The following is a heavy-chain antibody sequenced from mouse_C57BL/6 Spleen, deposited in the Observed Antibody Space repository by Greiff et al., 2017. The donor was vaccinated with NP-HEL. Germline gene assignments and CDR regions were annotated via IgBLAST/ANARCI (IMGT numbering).Heavy chain of an antibody. CDR1: GFTFSSYA. V-gene: IGHV5-4*01. Sequence: EVKLVESGGGLVKPGGSLKLSCAASGFTFSSYAMSWVRQTPEKRLEWVATISDGGSYTYYPDNVKGRFTISRDNAKNNLYLQMSHLKSEDTAMYYCAREEGLRYDYWGQGTTLTVSS. CDR3: AREEGLRYDY. CDR2: ISDGGSYT. D-gene: IGHD1-1*01. J-gene: IGHJ2*01.